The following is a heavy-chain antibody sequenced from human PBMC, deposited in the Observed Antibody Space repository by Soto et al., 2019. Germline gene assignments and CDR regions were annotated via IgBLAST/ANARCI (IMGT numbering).Heavy chain of an antibody. CDR2: IWYDGSNK. CDR1: GFTFSSYG. Sequence: GGSLRLSCAASGFTFSSYGMHWVRQAPGKGLEWVAVIWYDGSNKYYADSVKGRFTISRDNSKNTLYLQMNSLRAEDTAVYYCARDGGVRYFTCMDVWGREGTVAVAS. CDR3: ARDGGVRYFTCMDV. V-gene: IGHV3-33*01. D-gene: IGHD3-9*01. J-gene: IGHJ6*01.